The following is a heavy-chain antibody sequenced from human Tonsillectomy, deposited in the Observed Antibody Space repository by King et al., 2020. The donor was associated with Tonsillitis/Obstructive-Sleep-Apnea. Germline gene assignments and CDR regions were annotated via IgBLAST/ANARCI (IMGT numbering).Heavy chain of an antibody. CDR2: ISSNGGST. Sequence: VQLVESGGGLVQPGGSLRLSCSASGFTFSSYALHWVRQAPWKGLEYVSAISSNGGSTYFAKSVKGRFTITRDNSNNTLYLEMSSLRAEDTAVYYCVKGTSGEFYYYYMDVWGKGTTVTVSS. D-gene: IGHD3-10*01. V-gene: IGHV3-64D*06. J-gene: IGHJ6*03. CDR1: GFTFSSYA. CDR3: VKGTSGEFYYYYMDV.